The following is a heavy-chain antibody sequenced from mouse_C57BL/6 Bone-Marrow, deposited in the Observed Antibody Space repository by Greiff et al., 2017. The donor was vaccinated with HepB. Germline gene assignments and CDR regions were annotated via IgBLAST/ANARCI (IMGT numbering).Heavy chain of an antibody. D-gene: IGHD2-4*01. CDR1: GYAFSSYW. Sequence: QVQLQQSGAELVKPGASVKISCKASGYAFSSYWMNWVKQRPGKGLEWIGQIYPGDGDTNYNGKFKGKATLTADKSSSTAYMQLSSLTSEDSAVYFCARDDYSYHYAMDYWGQGTSVTVSS. CDR2: IYPGDGDT. CDR3: ARDDYSYHYAMDY. J-gene: IGHJ4*01. V-gene: IGHV1-80*01.